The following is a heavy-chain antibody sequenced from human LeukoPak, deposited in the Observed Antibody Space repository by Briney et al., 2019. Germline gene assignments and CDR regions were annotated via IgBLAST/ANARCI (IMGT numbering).Heavy chain of an antibody. CDR2: IYYSGST. CDR3: ARLYGDYGY. Sequence: SETLSLTCTVSGGSVSSGSYYWSWIRQPPGKRLEWIGYIYYSGSTNYNPSLKSRVTISVDTSKNQFSLKLSSVTAADTAVYYCARLYGDYGYWGQGTLVTVSS. V-gene: IGHV4-61*01. D-gene: IGHD4-17*01. CDR1: GGSVSSGSYY. J-gene: IGHJ4*02.